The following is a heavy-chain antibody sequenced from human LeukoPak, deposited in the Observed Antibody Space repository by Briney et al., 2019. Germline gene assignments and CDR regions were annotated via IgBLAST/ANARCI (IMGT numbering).Heavy chain of an antibody. CDR3: AAKGLGAY. V-gene: IGHV3-23*01. Sequence: PGGSLRLSCAASGFTFSSYAMSWVRQAPGKGLEWVSVIVGGSTNYADSVKGRFTISRDDAKNSLYLQMNSLGVEDTAVYYCAAKGLGAYWGQGTLVTVSS. CDR2: IVGGST. CDR1: GFTFSSYA. D-gene: IGHD3-16*01. J-gene: IGHJ4*02.